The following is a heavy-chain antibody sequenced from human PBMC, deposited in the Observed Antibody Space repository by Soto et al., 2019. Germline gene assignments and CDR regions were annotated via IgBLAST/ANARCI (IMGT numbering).Heavy chain of an antibody. D-gene: IGHD3-22*01. CDR2: IYYGGSI. J-gene: IGHJ5*02. CDR3: TGAYYDVSGYSLDP. Sequence: AETLSLTCSVSGGSISSGYWTWIRQPPGKGLEWIGYIYYGGSINYNPSLKSRVIISVDTAKNQFSLRLSSVSAADTAVYYCTGAYYDVSGYSLDPWGQGTSVTVSS. CDR1: GGSISSGY. V-gene: IGHV4-59*01.